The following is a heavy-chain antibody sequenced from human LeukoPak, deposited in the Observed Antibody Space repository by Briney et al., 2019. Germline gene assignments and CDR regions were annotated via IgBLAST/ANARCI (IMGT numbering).Heavy chain of an antibody. V-gene: IGHV3-21*01. CDR1: GFTLSSYS. J-gene: IGHJ6*02. CDR2: ISSSSSYI. CDR3: ATRNYCSSTSCRSHYYYYGMDV. D-gene: IGHD2-2*01. Sequence: TGGPLRLSCAASGFTLSSYSMNWVRQAPGKGLEWVSSISSSSSYIYYADSVKGRFTISRDNAKNSLYLQMNSLRAEDTAVYYCATRNYCSSTSCRSHYYYYGMDVWGQGTTVTVSS.